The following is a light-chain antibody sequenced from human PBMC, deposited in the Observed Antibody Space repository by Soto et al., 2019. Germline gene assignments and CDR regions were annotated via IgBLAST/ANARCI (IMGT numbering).Light chain of an antibody. V-gene: IGKV3-20*01. CDR1: QSVSSSY. Sequence: EIVLTQSPGTLSLSPGERATLSCRASQSVSSSYLAWYQQKPGQAPRLLIYGASSRATGIPDRFSGSGSGTDFTLTISRLEPEDFAVYYCHQYNHWPPWTFGQGTKVDIK. CDR2: GAS. CDR3: HQYNHWPPWT. J-gene: IGKJ1*01.